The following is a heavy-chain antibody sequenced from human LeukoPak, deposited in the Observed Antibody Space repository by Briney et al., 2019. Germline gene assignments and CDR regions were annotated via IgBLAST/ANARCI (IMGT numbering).Heavy chain of an antibody. D-gene: IGHD1-26*01. Sequence: ASVKVSCKASGYTFTSYGISWVRQAPGQGLEWMGWISAYNGNTNYAQKLQGRVTMTTDTSTSTAYMELRSLRSDDTAVYYCARDGRSYPPYYYYGMDVWGQGTTVTVSS. CDR1: GYTFTSYG. CDR2: ISAYNGNT. CDR3: ARDGRSYPPYYYYGMDV. J-gene: IGHJ6*02. V-gene: IGHV1-18*01.